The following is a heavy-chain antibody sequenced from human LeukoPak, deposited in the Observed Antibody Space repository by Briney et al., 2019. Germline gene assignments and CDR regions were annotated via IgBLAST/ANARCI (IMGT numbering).Heavy chain of an antibody. CDR1: GLSVSDYY. J-gene: IGHJ4*02. Sequence: SLXLSCAASGLSVSDYYMSWVRQAPGKGLEWVSVLYSDGSTYFADPVKGRFTTSRDNSKNTVYLQMNSLRAEDTAVYYCARRVTDSSGWLFDYWGQGALVTVSS. CDR2: LYSDGST. V-gene: IGHV3-53*01. D-gene: IGHD6-25*01. CDR3: ARRVTDSSGWLFDY.